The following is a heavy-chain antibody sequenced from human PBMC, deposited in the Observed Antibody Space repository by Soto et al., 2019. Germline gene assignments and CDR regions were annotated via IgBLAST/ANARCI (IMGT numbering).Heavy chain of an antibody. V-gene: IGHV1-8*01. J-gene: IGHJ5*02. D-gene: IGHD6-13*01. CDR1: GYTFTSYD. CDR2: MNPNSGNT. Sequence: ASVKVSCKASGYTFTSYDINWVRQATGQGLEWMGWMNPNSGNTGYAQKFQGRVTMTRNTSISTAYMELSSLRSEDTAVYYCARVDHSSSWYGQGRWFDPWGQGTLVTVSS. CDR3: ARVDHSSSWYGQGRWFDP.